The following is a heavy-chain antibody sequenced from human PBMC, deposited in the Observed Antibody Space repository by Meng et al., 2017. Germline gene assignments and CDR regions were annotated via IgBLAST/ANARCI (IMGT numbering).Heavy chain of an antibody. J-gene: IGHJ4*02. V-gene: IGHV4-34*01. Sequence: QVQLKQWGAGLLKPSETLSLTCAVYGGSFSGYYWSWIRQPPGKGLEWIGEINHSGSTNYNPSLKSRVTISVDTSKNQFSLKLSSVTAADTAAYYCARVPGGIGAADYWGQGTLVTVSS. CDR2: INHSGST. CDR1: GGSFSGYY. CDR3: ARVPGGIGAADY. D-gene: IGHD3-10*01.